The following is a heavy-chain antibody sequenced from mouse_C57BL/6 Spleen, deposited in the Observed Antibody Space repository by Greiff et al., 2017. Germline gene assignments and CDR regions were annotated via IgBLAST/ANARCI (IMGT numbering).Heavy chain of an antibody. CDR2: IDPNSGGT. CDR3: TRVYDGYPDY. V-gene: IGHV1-72*01. Sequence: QVQLKQPGAELVKPGASVKLSCKASGYTFTSYWMHWVKQRPGRGLEWIGRIDPNSGGTKYNEKFKSKATLTVDKPSSPAYMQLSSLTSEGSAVYFCTRVYDGYPDYWGQGTSLTVSS. D-gene: IGHD2-3*01. CDR1: GYTFTSYW. J-gene: IGHJ2*02.